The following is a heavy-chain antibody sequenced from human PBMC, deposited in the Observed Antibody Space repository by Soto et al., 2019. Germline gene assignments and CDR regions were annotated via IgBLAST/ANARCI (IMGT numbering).Heavy chain of an antibody. CDR1: GGSISSSDYY. D-gene: IGHD6-13*01. CDR3: ARLRLGAGGNRYYYYGLDV. CDR2: IYYSGST. Sequence: QVQLQESGPGLVKPSQTLSLTCTVSGGSISSSDYYWNWIRQPPGKGLEWIGYIYYSGSTYYNPSLKSRVTISIDTSKNQFSLKLSSVTAADTAGYYCARLRLGAGGNRYYYYGLDVWGQGTTVSVSS. J-gene: IGHJ6*01. V-gene: IGHV4-30-4*01.